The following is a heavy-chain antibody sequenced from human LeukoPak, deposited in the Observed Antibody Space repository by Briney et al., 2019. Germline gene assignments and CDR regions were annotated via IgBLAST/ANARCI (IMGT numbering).Heavy chain of an antibody. V-gene: IGHV1-2*06. D-gene: IGHD2-2*01. CDR3: ARDHSYCSSTSCYHWFDP. CDR1: GYTFTGYY. CDR2: INPNSGGT. Sequence: ASVKVSCKASGYTFTGYYMHWVRQAPGQGLEWMGRINPNSGGTNYAQKFQGRVTMTRDTSISTAYMELNRLRSDDTAVYYCARDHSYCSSTSCYHWFDPWGQGTLVTVSS. J-gene: IGHJ5*02.